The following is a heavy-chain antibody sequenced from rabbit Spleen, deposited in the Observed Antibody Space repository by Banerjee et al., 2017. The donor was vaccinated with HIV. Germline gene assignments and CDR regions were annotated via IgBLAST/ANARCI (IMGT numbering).Heavy chain of an antibody. D-gene: IGHD8-1*01. J-gene: IGHJ6*01. V-gene: IGHV1S40*01. Sequence: QSLEGSGGDLVKPGASLTLTCTASGFSFSSRYYMCWVRQAPGKGLEWIGCIYGGSSGYIYYATWAKGRFTISKTSSTTMTLQMTSLTAADTASYFWARDAGSSFSSYGMDLWGPGPSSPS. CDR3: ARDAGSSFSSYGMDL. CDR1: GFSFSSRYY. CDR2: IYGGSSGYI.